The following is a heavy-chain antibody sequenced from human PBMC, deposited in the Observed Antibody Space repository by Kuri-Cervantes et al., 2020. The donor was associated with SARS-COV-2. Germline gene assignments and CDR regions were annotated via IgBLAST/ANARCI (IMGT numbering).Heavy chain of an antibody. Sequence: GGSLRLSCAASGFTFSDYYMSWIRQAPGKGLEWVSAISGSGGSTYYADSVKGRFTISRDNSKNTLYLQMNSLRAEDTAVYYCAKEGKIGGNYFDYWGQGTLVTVSS. CDR1: GFTFSDYY. CDR3: AKEGKIGGNYFDY. J-gene: IGHJ4*02. CDR2: ISGSGGST. V-gene: IGHV3-23*01. D-gene: IGHD3-16*01.